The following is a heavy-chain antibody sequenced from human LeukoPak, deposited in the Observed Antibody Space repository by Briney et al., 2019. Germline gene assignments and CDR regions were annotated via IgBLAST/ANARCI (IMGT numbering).Heavy chain of an antibody. D-gene: IGHD5-18*01. CDR3: VREARGYHYTYFDY. CDR2: VSSGFHA. Sequence: GGSLRLSCTASGFTLGSHDMHWVRQIPGQGLEWVAAVSSGFHAFFADSVQGRFTVSREDARSSLYLQMNSLRAGDTAVYYCVREARGYHYTYFDYWGQGTLVTVSS. CDR1: GFTLGSHD. V-gene: IGHV3-13*01. J-gene: IGHJ4*02.